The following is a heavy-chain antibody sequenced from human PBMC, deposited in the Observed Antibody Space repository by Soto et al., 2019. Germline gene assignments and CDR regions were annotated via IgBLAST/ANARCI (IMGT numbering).Heavy chain of an antibody. CDR3: ARGREVATIVFYYYMDV. Sequence: SSETLSLTCAIYGGSFRGDYWSWIRQPPGKGLEWIGEINQSGSTNYNPSLKSRVTISVDTSKNQFSLKLTSVTAADTAVYYCARGREVATIVFYYYMDVWGQGTTVTVSS. CDR1: GGSFRGDY. CDR2: INQSGST. J-gene: IGHJ6*03. D-gene: IGHD5-12*01. V-gene: IGHV4-34*01.